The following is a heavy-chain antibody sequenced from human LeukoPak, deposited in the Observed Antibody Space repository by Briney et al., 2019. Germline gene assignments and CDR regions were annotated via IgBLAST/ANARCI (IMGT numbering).Heavy chain of an antibody. Sequence: GGSLRLSCEASGFTFTSYWMSWVRQAPGKGPEWVAHIKENGNEQYYADSVKGRFTISRDNAKNSLYLQMNSLRDEDTAVYYCARAAAGYYYYYYGMDVWGQGTTVTVSS. D-gene: IGHD6-19*01. CDR1: GFTFTSYW. CDR3: ARAAAGYYYYYYGMDV. CDR2: IKENGNEQ. V-gene: IGHV3-7*04. J-gene: IGHJ6*02.